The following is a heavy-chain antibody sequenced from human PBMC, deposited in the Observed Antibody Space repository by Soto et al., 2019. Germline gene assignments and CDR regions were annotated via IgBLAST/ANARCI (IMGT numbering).Heavy chain of an antibody. Sequence: ASVKVSCKASGGTFSSYAISWVRQAPGQGLEWMGWMNPNSGNTGYAQKFQGRVTMTRNTSISTAYMELSSLRSEDTAVYYCARIGRDDAFHIWGQGTMVTVSS. CDR3: ARIGRDDAFHI. V-gene: IGHV1-8*02. J-gene: IGHJ3*02. CDR2: MNPNSGNT. CDR1: GGTFSSYA.